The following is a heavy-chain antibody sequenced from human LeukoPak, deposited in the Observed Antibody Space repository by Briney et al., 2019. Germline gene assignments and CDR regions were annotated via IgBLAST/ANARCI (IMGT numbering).Heavy chain of an antibody. V-gene: IGHV4-59*08. CDR3: ARGVSYYDSSGYYNEYFQH. CDR2: IYYSGST. CDR1: GGSISSYY. Sequence: SETLSLTCTVSGGSISSYYWSWTRQPPGKGLEWIGYIYYSGSTNYNPSLKSRVTISVDTSKNQFSLKLSSVTAADTAVYYCARGVSYYDSSGYYNEYFQHWGRGTLVSVSS. D-gene: IGHD3-22*01. J-gene: IGHJ1*01.